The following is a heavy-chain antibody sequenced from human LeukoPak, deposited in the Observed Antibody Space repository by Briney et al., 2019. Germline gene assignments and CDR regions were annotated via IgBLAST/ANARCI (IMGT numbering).Heavy chain of an antibody. D-gene: IGHD5-12*01. CDR3: AREGRGYPY. Sequence: ASVKVSCKASGYTFTGYYMHWVRQAPGQGLEWMGWINPNSGGTNYAQKFQGRVTMTRDTSISTAYMEVSRLTSDDTAVFYRAREGRGYPYWGQGTLVTVSS. J-gene: IGHJ4*02. V-gene: IGHV1-2*02. CDR2: INPNSGGT. CDR1: GYTFTGYY.